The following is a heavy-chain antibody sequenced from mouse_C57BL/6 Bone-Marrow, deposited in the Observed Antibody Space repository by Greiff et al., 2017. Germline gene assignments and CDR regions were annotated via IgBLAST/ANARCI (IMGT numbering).Heavy chain of an antibody. CDR3: ARGTCWYFEV. Sequence: VQLQESGAELARPGASVKLSCKASGYSFTSYGISWVKQRTGQGLEWIGEIYPRSGNTYYNEKFKGKATLTADKSSSTAYMELRSLTSEDSAVYYCARGTCWYFEVWGTRTTVTVSS. J-gene: IGHJ1*03. V-gene: IGHV1-81*01. CDR2: IYPRSGNT. D-gene: IGHD3-1*01. CDR1: GYSFTSYG.